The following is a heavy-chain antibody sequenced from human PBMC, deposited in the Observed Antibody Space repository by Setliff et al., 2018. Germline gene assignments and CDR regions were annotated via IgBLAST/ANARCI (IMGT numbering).Heavy chain of an antibody. V-gene: IGHV1-3*01. CDR3: AASVGGAPFYYGLDV. J-gene: IGHJ6*02. Sequence: ASVKVSCKASGYTSTTNALHWVRQAPGQSLEWMGWITAGNGDTKYSQKFQDRITITRDTSASTFYMEPSSLRSEDTALYSCAASVGGAPFYYGLDVWGQGTTVTVSS. CDR2: ITAGNGDT. D-gene: IGHD2-15*01. CDR1: GYTSTTNA.